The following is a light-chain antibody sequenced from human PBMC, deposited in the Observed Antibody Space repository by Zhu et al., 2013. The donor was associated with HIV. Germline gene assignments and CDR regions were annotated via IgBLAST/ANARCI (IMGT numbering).Light chain of an antibody. CDR3: SSYTTSITPHVV. J-gene: IGLJ2*01. CDR2: EDT. CDR1: SSDVGSYNL. Sequence: QSALTQPASVSGSPGQSITISCTGTSSDVGSYNLVSWYQQHPGKAPKLVIYEDTKRPSGVSNRFSGSKSGNTASLTISGLQAEDEADYYCSSYTTSITPHVVFGGGTKLTVL. V-gene: IGLV2-14*02.